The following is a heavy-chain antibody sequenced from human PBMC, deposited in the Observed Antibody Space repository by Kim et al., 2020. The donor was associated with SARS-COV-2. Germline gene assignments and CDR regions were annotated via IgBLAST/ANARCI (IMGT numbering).Heavy chain of an antibody. Sequence: SETLSLTCTVSGGSISSYYWSWLRQPPGKGLEWIGYIYNSESTNYNPSLKRRVTISLDTSNNQFPLRLSSVTAADTAVYYCARDLTYTSGWYNQGVGWYFDLWGRGALVSVSS. V-gene: IGHV4-59*01. CDR3: ARDLTYTSGWYNQGVGWYFDL. J-gene: IGHJ2*01. CDR2: IYNSEST. D-gene: IGHD6-19*01. CDR1: GGSISSYY.